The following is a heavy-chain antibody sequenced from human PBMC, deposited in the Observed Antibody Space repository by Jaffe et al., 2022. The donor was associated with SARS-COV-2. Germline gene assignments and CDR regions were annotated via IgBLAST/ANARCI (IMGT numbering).Heavy chain of an antibody. D-gene: IGHD6-13*01. Sequence: EVQLVESGGGLVQPGRSLRLSCTASGFTFGDYAMSWVRQAPGKGLEWVGFIRSKAYGGTTEYAASVKGRFTISRDDSKSIAYLQMNSLKTEDTAVYYCKSAQLVPEGFGWYYYGMDVWGQGTTVTVSS. CDR1: GFTFGDYA. CDR2: IRSKAYGGTT. CDR3: KSAQLVPEGFGWYYYGMDV. J-gene: IGHJ6*02. V-gene: IGHV3-49*04.